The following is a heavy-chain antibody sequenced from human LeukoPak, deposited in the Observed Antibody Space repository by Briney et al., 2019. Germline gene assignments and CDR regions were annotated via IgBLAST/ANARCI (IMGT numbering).Heavy chain of an antibody. D-gene: IGHD1-26*01. CDR1: GYSINNGYY. Sequence: PSETLSLTCIVSGYSINNGYYWGWIRQPPGRGLEWIGSIYHSGKTYYNPSLKSRVTISVDTSKNQFSLNLTSVTASDTAVYYCAGERGPYYHYFDYWGQGTLVTVSS. V-gene: IGHV4-38-2*02. CDR3: AGERGPYYHYFDY. CDR2: IYHSGKT. J-gene: IGHJ4*02.